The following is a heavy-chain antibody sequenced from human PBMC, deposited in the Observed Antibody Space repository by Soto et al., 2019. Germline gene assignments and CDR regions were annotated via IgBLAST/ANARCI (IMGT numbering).Heavy chain of an antibody. D-gene: IGHD3-22*01. CDR1: GFTVSSNY. CDR3: ARAAYYDSGGYYLYYFDY. V-gene: IGHV3-53*01. J-gene: IGHJ4*02. CDR2: IYSGGST. Sequence: GGSLRLSCAASGFTVSSNYMSWVRQAPGKGLEWVSVIYSGGSTYYADSVKGRFTISRDNSKNTLYLQMSSLRAEDTAVYYCARAAYYDSGGYYLYYFDYWGQGTLVTVSS.